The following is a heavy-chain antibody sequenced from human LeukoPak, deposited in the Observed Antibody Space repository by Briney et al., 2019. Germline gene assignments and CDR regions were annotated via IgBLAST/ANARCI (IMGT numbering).Heavy chain of an antibody. D-gene: IGHD5-12*01. J-gene: IGHJ4*02. CDR3: VNLGYSD. CDR2: IKNDRSDK. Sequence: GGSLRLSCEASGFSFSAAWMTWVRQAPGKGLEWVATIKNDRSDKYYVDSVKGRFTLSRDNAKNLLYLQMNSLRVEDSAVYYCVNLGYSDGGQGTLVTVSS. V-gene: IGHV3-7*01. CDR1: GFSFSAAW.